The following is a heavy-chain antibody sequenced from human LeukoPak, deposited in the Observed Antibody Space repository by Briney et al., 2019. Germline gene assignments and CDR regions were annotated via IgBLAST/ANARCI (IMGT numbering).Heavy chain of an antibody. D-gene: IGHD5-18*01. CDR3: ARDRHTALLDY. CDR1: GFTISSYG. CDR2: IWYDGINK. Sequence: PGRSLRLSCAASGFTISSYGMHWVRQAPGKGLEWVAIIWYDGINKYYADSVKGRFTISRDNSKNTLYLQMSSLRAEDTAVYYCARDRHTALLDYWGQGTLVTVSS. J-gene: IGHJ4*02. V-gene: IGHV3-33*01.